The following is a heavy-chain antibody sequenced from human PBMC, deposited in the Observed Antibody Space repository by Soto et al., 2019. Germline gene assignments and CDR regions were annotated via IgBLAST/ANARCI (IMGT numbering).Heavy chain of an antibody. D-gene: IGHD3-9*01. CDR1: GYTFTSYG. V-gene: IGHV1-18*01. J-gene: IGHJ6*03. Sequence: ASVKVSCKASGYTFTSYGISWVRQAPGQGLEWMGWISAYNGNTNYAQKLQGRVTMTTDTSTGTAYMELRSLRSDDTAVYYCARVPTSYYDILTGYYYMDVWGKGTTVTVSS. CDR2: ISAYNGNT. CDR3: ARVPTSYYDILTGYYYMDV.